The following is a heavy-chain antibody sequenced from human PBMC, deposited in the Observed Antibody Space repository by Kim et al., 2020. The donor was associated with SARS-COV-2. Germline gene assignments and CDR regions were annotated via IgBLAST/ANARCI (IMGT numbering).Heavy chain of an antibody. CDR3: ARGQGPGSGSYCFDY. J-gene: IGHJ4*02. V-gene: IGHV4-34*01. D-gene: IGHD3-10*01. CDR2: INHSGST. CDR1: GGSFSGYY. Sequence: SETLSLTCAVYGGSFSGYYWSWIRQPPGKGLEWIGEINHSGSTNYNPSLKSRVTISVDTSKNQFSLKLSSVTAADTAVYYCARGQGPGSGSYCFDYWGQGTLVTVSS.